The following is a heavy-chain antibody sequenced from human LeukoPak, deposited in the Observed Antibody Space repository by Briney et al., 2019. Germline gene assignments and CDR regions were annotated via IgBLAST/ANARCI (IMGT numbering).Heavy chain of an antibody. CDR2: IYYSGNT. D-gene: IGHD5-24*01. CDR3: ARVGDGSFDY. CDR1: GGSISTFY. V-gene: IGHV4-59*01. J-gene: IGHJ4*02. Sequence: SETLSLTCTVSGGSISTFYWSRIRQPPGKGLEWIGYIYYSGNTNKNPPLKSRVTMSVDTSKNQFSLRLSSVTAADTAVYYCARVGDGSFDYWGQGTLVTVSS.